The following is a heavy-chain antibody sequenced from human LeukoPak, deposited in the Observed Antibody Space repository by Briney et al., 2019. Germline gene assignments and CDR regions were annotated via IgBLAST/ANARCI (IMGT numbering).Heavy chain of an antibody. J-gene: IGHJ4*02. V-gene: IGHV4-34*01. CDR3: ARRPTRGYYFDY. CDR2: INHSGST. D-gene: IGHD3-10*01. CDR1: GGSFSGYY. Sequence: SETLSLTCAVYGGSFSGYYWSWIRQPPGKGLEWIGEINHSGSTNYNPSLKSRVTISVDTSKNQFSLKLSSVTAADTAVYYCARRPTRGYYFDYWGQGTLVTVSS.